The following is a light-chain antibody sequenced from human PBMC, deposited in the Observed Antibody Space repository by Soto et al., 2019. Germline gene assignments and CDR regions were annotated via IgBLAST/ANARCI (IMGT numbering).Light chain of an antibody. V-gene: IGKV1-27*01. Sequence: DIQMTQSPSSLSASAGDTVTITCRASQGISNNLAWYQQKPGKVPRLLIYAASTLQLGVPSRFSGSGSCTDFTLTISSLHPEDVATYYCQKHVGHPPVTFGPGTKVDVK. CDR1: QGISNN. J-gene: IGKJ3*01. CDR2: AAS. CDR3: QKHVGHPPVT.